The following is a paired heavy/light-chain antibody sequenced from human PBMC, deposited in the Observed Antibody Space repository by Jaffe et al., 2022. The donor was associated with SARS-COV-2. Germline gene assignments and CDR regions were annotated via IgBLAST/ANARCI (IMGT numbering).Light chain of an antibody. CDR1: QSISVY. J-gene: IGKJ5*01. CDR2: AAS. Sequence: DIQMTQSPSSLSASVGDRVTITCRASQSISVYLNWYQQKPGKAPKLLIYAASSLQSGVPSRFSGSGSGTDFTLTISSLQPEDFAIYYCQQSYSNSGFGQGTRLEIK. CDR3: QQSYSNSG. V-gene: IGKV1-39*01.
Heavy chain of an antibody. V-gene: IGHV4-61*02. CDR1: GGSISSGRYY. CDR2: IYTGGGT. Sequence: QVQLQESGPGLVKPSQTLSLTCTVSGGSISSGRYYWSWIRQPAGKGLEWIGRIYTGGGTDYNPSLKSRVTISVDTSRNQFSLRLSSVTAADTAVYYCARFSGTMIVPYYFDYWGQGTLVTVSS. D-gene: IGHD3-22*01. CDR3: ARFSGTMIVPYYFDY. J-gene: IGHJ4*02.